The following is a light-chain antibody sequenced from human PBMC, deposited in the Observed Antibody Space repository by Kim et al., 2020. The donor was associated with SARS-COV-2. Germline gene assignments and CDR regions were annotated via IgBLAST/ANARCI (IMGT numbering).Light chain of an antibody. J-gene: IGLJ2*01. V-gene: IGLV3-19*01. CDR2: GKN. CDR1: SLRSYY. CDR3: NSRDSNDNVV. Sequence: VALGRHVRTTCQGDSLRSYYATWYQQKPGQAPLLVIYGKNNRPSGIPDRFSGSSSGNTASLTITGTQAGDEADYYCNSRDSNDNVVFGGGTQLTVL.